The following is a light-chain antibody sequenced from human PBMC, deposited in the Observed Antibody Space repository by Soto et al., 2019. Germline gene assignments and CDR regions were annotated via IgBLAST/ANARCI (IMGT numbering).Light chain of an antibody. CDR1: QGIISTF. V-gene: IGKV3-20*01. J-gene: IGKJ1*01. CDR3: QQYGSSPPWT. Sequence: EIVLTQSPGTLSLSPGERATLSCRASQGIISTFLAWYQQKPGQPPRLLMYGTSNRATGIPDRFIGSGSGTDFTLTISRLEPEDFAIYYCQQYGSSPPWTFGQGTKVEIK. CDR2: GTS.